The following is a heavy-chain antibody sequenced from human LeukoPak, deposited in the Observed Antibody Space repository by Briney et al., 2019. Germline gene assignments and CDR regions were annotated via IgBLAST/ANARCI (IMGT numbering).Heavy chain of an antibody. V-gene: IGHV4-61*02. CDR3: AREEWELRSQFDY. D-gene: IGHD1-26*01. CDR1: GGSISSGSYY. Sequence: SQTLSLTCTVSGGSISSGSYYWSWIRQPAGKGLEWIGRIYTSGSTNYNPSLKSRVTISVDTSKNQFSLKLSSVTAADTAVYYCAREEWELRSQFDYWGQGTLVTVSS. J-gene: IGHJ4*02. CDR2: IYTSGST.